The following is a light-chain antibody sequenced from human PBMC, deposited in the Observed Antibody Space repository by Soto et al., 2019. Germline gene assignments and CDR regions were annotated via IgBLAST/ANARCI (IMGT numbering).Light chain of an antibody. CDR3: QQYGISPSWT. V-gene: IGKV3-20*01. Sequence: PGEIVTLSCRASQSVSSSYLTWYQQKPGQAPRLLIYGASTRATSIPARFSGSGSGTDFTLTISRLEPEDFAVYYCQQYGISPSWTFGQGTKVDIK. J-gene: IGKJ1*01. CDR2: GAS. CDR1: QSVSSSY.